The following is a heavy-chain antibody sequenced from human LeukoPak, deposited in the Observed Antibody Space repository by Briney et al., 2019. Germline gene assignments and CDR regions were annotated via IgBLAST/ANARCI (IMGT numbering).Heavy chain of an antibody. CDR2: ISSRSSTI. D-gene: IGHD1-26*01. Sequence: GGSLRLSCAASGFTFSSYSMNWVRQAPGKGLEGVSYISSRSSTIYYADSVKGRFTTSRDNAQNSLYLQMNSLRAEDTAVYYCARVRGSYVVLNFDYWGQGTLVTVSS. V-gene: IGHV3-48*01. CDR1: GFTFSSYS. J-gene: IGHJ4*02. CDR3: ARVRGSYVVLNFDY.